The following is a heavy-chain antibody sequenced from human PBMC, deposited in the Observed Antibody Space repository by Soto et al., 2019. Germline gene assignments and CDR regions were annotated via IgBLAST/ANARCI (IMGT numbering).Heavy chain of an antibody. V-gene: IGHV2-5*01. CDR1: GFSLSTSGVG. CDR3: VHCIGPPIPADAFHI. Sequence: SGPTLVNPTQTLTLTCTFSGFSLSTSGVGVGWIRQPPGKALEWLALIYWNDDKRYRPSLKSRLTITKDTSKNQVVFTMTNMDPVDTARYYCVHCIGPPIPADAFHIPCQAPLVT. J-gene: IGHJ3*02. CDR2: IYWNDDK. D-gene: IGHD3-10*01.